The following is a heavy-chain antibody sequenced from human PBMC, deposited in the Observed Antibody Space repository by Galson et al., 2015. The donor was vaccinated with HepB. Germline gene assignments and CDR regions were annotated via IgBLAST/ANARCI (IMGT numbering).Heavy chain of an antibody. CDR3: AHRWGDYGPFDY. Sequence: PALVKPTQTLTLTCTFSGFSLTTYGVAVGWIRQSPGKALEWLALIYWDDDKRYSPSLKSRLTVTKDTSKSQVALTMTDMDPMDTATYHCAHRWGDYGPFDYWGQGALVTVSS. J-gene: IGHJ4*02. CDR2: IYWDDDK. D-gene: IGHD4-17*01. V-gene: IGHV2-5*02. CDR1: GFSLTTYGVA.